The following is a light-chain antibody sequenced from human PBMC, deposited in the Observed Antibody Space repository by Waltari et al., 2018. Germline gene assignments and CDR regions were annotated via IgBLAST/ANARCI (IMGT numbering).Light chain of an antibody. V-gene: IGKV3-20*01. CDR1: QSDSSSF. Sequence: IVLTQSPDTMPLSPGERDTLPCRASQSDSSSFFAWYQQRPGQVPRVLIFGASVRATGLPDRFSGSGSGTDFTLTINRLEPEDLGVYYCQQYGSAKLIFGGGTTVEIK. CDR3: QQYGSAKLI. CDR2: GAS. J-gene: IGKJ4*01.